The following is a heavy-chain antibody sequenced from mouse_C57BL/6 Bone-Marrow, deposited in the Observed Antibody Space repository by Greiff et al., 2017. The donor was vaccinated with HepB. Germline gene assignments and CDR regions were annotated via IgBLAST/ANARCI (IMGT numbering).Heavy chain of an antibody. CDR3: ARAHGAWFSF. CDR1: GYTFTSYW. V-gene: IGHV1-69*01. D-gene: IGHD1-1*02. Sequence: VQLQQPGAELVMPGASVKLSCKASGYTFTSYWMHWVKQRPGQGLEWIGEIDPSGSYTNYTQKLKGKSTLTVDNATSTPYMQISSLTSEDTAVYYCARAHGAWFSFWDQGTRVTVTA. CDR2: IDPSGSYT. J-gene: IGHJ3*01.